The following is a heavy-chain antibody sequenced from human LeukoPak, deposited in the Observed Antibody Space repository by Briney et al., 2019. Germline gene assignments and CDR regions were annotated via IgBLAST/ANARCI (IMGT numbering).Heavy chain of an antibody. J-gene: IGHJ4*02. Sequence: SGGSLRLSCAASGFTFSSYAMHWVRQAPGKGLEWVSYISSSGSTIYYADSVKGRFTISRDNAKNSLYLQMNSLRAEDTAVYYCVGGGSFWEVLLWGQGTLVTVSS. CDR2: ISSSGSTI. CDR3: VGGGSFWEVLL. V-gene: IGHV3-48*03. CDR1: GFTFSSYA. D-gene: IGHD1-26*01.